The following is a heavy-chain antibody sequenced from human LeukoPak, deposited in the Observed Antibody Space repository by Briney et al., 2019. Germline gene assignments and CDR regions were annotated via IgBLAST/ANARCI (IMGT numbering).Heavy chain of an antibody. CDR3: ARHYHYGSGTYMPFDI. Sequence: PSEALSLTCIVSSGSISSTTYYWGWIRQPPGGGLEWIGSTYYSGSTFYNPSLKTRVTISVDTSKNQISLKLSSVTAADTAVYYCARHYHYGSGTYMPFDIWGQGTMVTVSS. V-gene: IGHV4-39*01. CDR1: SGSISSTTYY. D-gene: IGHD3-10*01. CDR2: TYYSGST. J-gene: IGHJ3*02.